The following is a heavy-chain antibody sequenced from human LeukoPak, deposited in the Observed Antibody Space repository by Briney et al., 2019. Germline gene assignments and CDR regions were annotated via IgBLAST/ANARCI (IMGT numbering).Heavy chain of an antibody. CDR2: XDPSDSYT. D-gene: IGHD3-10*01. CDR1: GXSFTSYW. V-gene: IGHV5-10-1*01. J-gene: IGHJ4*02. CDR3: AREVTMVRGGNNDY. Sequence: SGXSFTSYWISWVRQVPGKGLEXXGRXDPSDSYTNYSPSFQGHVTISADKSISTAYLQWSSLKASDTAMYYCAREVTMVRGGNNDYWGQGTLVTVSS.